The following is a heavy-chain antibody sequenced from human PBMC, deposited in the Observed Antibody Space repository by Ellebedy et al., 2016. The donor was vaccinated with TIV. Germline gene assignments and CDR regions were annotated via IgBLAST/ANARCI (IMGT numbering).Heavy chain of an antibody. Sequence: GGSMRLSCAASGFTFSSYAMHWVRQAPGKGLEWVALIPYDGTNEHHADSVKGRFTISRDNSNNVLYLQMNSLRGDDTAVYYCARNSHFDWSFYFDYWGQGALVTVSS. V-gene: IGHV3-33*05. J-gene: IGHJ4*02. CDR1: GFTFSSYA. D-gene: IGHD3-9*01. CDR2: IPYDGTNE. CDR3: ARNSHFDWSFYFDY.